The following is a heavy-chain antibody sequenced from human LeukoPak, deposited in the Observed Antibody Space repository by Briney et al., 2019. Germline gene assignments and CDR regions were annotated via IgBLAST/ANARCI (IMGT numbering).Heavy chain of an antibody. CDR1: GFTFSSYG. J-gene: IGHJ6*02. Sequence: GGSLRLSCAASGFTFSSYGMHWVRQPPGRPLECVSYISTIDGIIYYADSVKDRFTISRDNAKSSLFLQMNNLRAEDTAVYYCAKASWGMDVWGQGSSVIVS. V-gene: IGHV3-48*04. CDR2: ISTIDGII. CDR3: AKASWGMDV.